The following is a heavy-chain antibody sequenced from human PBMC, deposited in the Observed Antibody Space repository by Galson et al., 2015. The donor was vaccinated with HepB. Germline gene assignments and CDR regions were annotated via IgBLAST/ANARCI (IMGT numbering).Heavy chain of an antibody. CDR1: GFSFSSHA. J-gene: IGHJ4*02. CDR2: ITGSGGIT. D-gene: IGHD2-8*01. V-gene: IGHV3-23*01. Sequence: SLRLSCAASGFSFSSHAMSWVRQAPGKGLEWVSGITGSGGITYYADSVKGRFTISRDNSKSTLYLQMNSLRAGDSAIYFCAKDRLVSTPFPADFDYWGLGALVTVSS. CDR3: AKDRLVSTPFPADFDY.